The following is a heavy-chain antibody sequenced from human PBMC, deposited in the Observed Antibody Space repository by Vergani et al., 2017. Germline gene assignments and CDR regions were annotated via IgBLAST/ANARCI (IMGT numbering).Heavy chain of an antibody. J-gene: IGHJ4*02. CDR2: IYDSGDT. V-gene: IGHV4-59*01. Sequence: QVQLQESGPGLVKPSETLSLTCSVSGDSMNTYYWTWIRQPPGKGLEWIGYIYDSGDTKYNPSLKSRVTMSLDTSKNQFSLNLYSVTAADTAVYYCARGALWWLRQIDSWGQGTLGTVSS. CDR1: GDSMNTYY. CDR3: ARGALWWLRQIDS. D-gene: IGHD2-21*01.